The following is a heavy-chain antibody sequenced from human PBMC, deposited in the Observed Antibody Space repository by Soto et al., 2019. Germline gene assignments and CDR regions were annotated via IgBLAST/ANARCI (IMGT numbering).Heavy chain of an antibody. J-gene: IGHJ4*02. CDR3: AREVRYNWNDVPFDY. D-gene: IGHD1-20*01. CDR2: IYYSGST. V-gene: IGHV4-39*02. Sequence: PSETLSLTCTVSGGSISSSSYYWGWIRQPPGKGLEWIGSIYYSGSTYYNPSLKSRVTISVDTSKNQFSLKLSSVTAADTAVYYCAREVRYNWNDVPFDYWGQGTLVTVSS. CDR1: GGSISSSSYY.